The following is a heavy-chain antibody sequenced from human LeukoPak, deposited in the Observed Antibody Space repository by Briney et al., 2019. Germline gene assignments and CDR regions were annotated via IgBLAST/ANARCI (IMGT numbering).Heavy chain of an antibody. D-gene: IGHD6-6*01. V-gene: IGHV1-69*01. J-gene: IGHJ3*02. CDR1: GGTFSSYA. CDR3: AREKYSSSIGAFDI. CDR2: IIPIFGTA. Sequence: SVKVSCKASGGTFSSYAISWVRQAPGQGLEWMGGIIPIFGTANYAQKFQGRVTITADESTSTAYMELSSLRSEDTAVYYCAREKYSSSIGAFDIWGQGTMVTVSS.